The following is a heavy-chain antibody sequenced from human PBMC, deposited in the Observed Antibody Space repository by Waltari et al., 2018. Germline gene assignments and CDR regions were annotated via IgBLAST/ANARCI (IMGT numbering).Heavy chain of an antibody. CDR3: AHRSLYGSGSYYHFDY. V-gene: IGHV2-5*01. D-gene: IGHD3-10*01. J-gene: IGHJ4*02. Sequence: QITLKESGPTLVKPTQTLTLTCTFSGFSLSTSGVGVGWIRQPPGKALEWLALIYWNDDKRYSPSLKSRLTITKDTSKNQVVLTMTNMDPVDTATYYCAHRSLYGSGSYYHFDYWGQGTLVTVSS. CDR2: IYWNDDK. CDR1: GFSLSTSGVG.